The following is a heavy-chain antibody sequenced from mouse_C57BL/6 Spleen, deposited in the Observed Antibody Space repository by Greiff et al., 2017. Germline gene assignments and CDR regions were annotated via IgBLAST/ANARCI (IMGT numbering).Heavy chain of an antibody. Sequence: VQLQQSGPELVKPGASVKISCKASGYSFTDYYMNWVKQSTGRSLEWIGVINPNSGTTNYNQKFKGKATLTEDQSSSTAYMQLTSLTSEDSAVYCCASRSSWDYAKGYWGHRTTVTV. J-gene: IGHJ4*01. CDR3: ASRSSWDYAKGY. CDR1: GYSFTDYY. CDR2: INPNSGTT. V-gene: IGHV1-39*01. D-gene: IGHD1-1*01.